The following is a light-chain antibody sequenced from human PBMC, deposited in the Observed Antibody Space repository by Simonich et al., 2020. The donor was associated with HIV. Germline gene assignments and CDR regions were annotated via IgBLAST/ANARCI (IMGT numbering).Light chain of an antibody. CDR3: MQALQTPIT. CDR2: LGS. Sequence: MVMTQSPLSLPVTPGEPASISCRSSQSLLHSNGYNYLDWYLQKPGQSPQLLIYLGSNRDSGVPDRFSGSGSGTDFTLKISRVEAEDVGVYYCMQALQTPITFGQGTRLEIK. CDR1: QSLLHSNGYNY. J-gene: IGKJ5*01. V-gene: IGKV2-28*01.